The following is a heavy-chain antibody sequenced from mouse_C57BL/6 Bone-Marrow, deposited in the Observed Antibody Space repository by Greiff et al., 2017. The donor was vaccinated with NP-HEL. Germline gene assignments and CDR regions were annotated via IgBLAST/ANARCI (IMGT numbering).Heavy chain of an antibody. CDR1: GFTFSDYY. V-gene: IGHV5-16*01. D-gene: IGHD1-1*01. J-gene: IGHJ1*03. CDR3: ARDLVGYYGSFWYFDV. CDR2: INYDGSST. Sequence: EVQVVESEGGLVQPGSSMKLSCTASGFTFSDYYMAWVRQVPEKGLEWVANINYDGSSTYYLDSLKSRFIISRDNAKNILYLQMSSLKSEDTATYYCARDLVGYYGSFWYFDVWGTGTTVTVSS.